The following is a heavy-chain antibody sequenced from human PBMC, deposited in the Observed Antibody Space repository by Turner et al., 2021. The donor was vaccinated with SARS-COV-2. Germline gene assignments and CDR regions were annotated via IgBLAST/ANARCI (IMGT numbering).Heavy chain of an antibody. Sequence: QVQLVESGGGVVQPGRSLRLSCAASGFTFSHYAIHWVRQAPGKGLEWVAVISYDGSEKFYADSAKGRFTISRDNSKNTLYLQMNSLRPEETAVYYCAKGPFFDYWGQGTLVAVSS. V-gene: IGHV3-30*18. CDR1: GFTFSHYA. J-gene: IGHJ4*02. CDR2: ISYDGSEK. CDR3: AKGPFFDY.